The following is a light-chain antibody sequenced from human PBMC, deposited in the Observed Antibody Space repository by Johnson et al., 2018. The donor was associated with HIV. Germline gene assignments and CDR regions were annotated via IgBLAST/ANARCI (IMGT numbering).Light chain of an antibody. V-gene: IGLV1-51*01. Sequence: QSMLTQSPSVSAAPGQKVTISCSGSSSNIGRNYVSWYQQLPGTAPKLLIFDNNKRPSGIPDRFSGSKSGTSATLGITGLQTGDEADYYCGTWDSSLSAEVVGTGTKVTVL. CDR2: DNN. J-gene: IGLJ1*01. CDR3: GTWDSSLSAEV. CDR1: SSNIGRNY.